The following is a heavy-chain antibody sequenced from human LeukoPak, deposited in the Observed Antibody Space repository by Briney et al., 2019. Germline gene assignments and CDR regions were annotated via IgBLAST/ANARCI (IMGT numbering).Heavy chain of an antibody. CDR2: IKGKRDGGTT. D-gene: IGHD3-22*01. Sequence: GGSLRLSCAVSGFTFSNGWMSWVRQAPGKGLEWVGRIKGKRDGGTTDYAAPVNGRFTISRDDSKNTLYLQMNSLKTEDTAVYYCTTEYYYDSSGLFDYWGQGTLVTVSS. CDR3: TTEYYYDSSGLFDY. V-gene: IGHV3-15*01. CDR1: GFTFSNGW. J-gene: IGHJ4*02.